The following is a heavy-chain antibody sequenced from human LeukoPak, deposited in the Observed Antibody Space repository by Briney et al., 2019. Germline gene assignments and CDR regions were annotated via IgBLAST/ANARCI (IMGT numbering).Heavy chain of an antibody. V-gene: IGHV3-11*01. CDR1: GFTFSDYY. CDR3: ATIYYYYSYMDV. J-gene: IGHJ6*03. Sequence: GGSLRLSCAASGFTFSDYYMSWIRQAPGKGLEWVSYISSSGSTIYYADSVKGRFTISRDNAKNSLYLQMNSLRAEDTAVYYCATIYYYYSYMDVWGKGTTVTISS. CDR2: ISSSGSTI.